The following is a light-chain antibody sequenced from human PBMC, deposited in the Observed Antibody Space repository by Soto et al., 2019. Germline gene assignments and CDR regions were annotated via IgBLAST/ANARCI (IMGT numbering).Light chain of an antibody. CDR3: AALDDDLHVWL. CDR1: DSNIGSTA. Sequence: QSVLTQPHSVSATPGQGVTLSCSGGDSNIGSTAVNWYQQVPGTAPKLLIYSSNQRPSGVPDRISGSKSGTSASLAISGLQSEDEADYYCAALDDDLHVWLFGGGTKVTVL. J-gene: IGLJ2*01. CDR2: SSN. V-gene: IGLV1-44*01.